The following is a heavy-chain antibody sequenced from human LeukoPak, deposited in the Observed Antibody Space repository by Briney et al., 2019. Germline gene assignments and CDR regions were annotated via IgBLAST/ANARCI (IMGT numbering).Heavy chain of an antibody. V-gene: IGHV3-21*01. CDR1: GFAFRSYA. CDR3: ASDFGGYCSSTSCELGWLDV. J-gene: IGHJ5*02. D-gene: IGHD2-2*03. Sequence: PGGALRLFWAACGFAFRSYAMSGLGQAAGKGVEWVSSIISLGSYIQYADSVKGRFPISRDNAYHCLYLQMNSLRAEDTAVYLCASDFGGYCSSTSCELGWLDVWGQGTLGTVSS. CDR2: IISLGSYI.